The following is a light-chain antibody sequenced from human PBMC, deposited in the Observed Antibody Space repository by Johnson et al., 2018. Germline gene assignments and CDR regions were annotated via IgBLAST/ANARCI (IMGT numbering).Light chain of an antibody. J-gene: IGLJ1*01. CDR1: SSNIGNNY. Sequence: QSVLTQPPSVSAAPGQKVTISCSGSSSNIGNNYVSWYQQLPGTAPKLLIYENNKRPSGIPDRFSGSKSGTSATLGITGLQTWDEADYYCGTWDSSLSAGNVFGTGSKVIVL. CDR3: GTWDSSLSAGNV. CDR2: ENN. V-gene: IGLV1-51*02.